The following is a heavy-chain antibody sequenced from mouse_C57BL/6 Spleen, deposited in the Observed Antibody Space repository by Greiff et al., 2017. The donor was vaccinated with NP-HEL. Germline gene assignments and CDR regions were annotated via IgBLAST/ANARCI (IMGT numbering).Heavy chain of an antibody. CDR3: ARMGYYGSSYDWYFDV. CDR2: ISSGSSTV. CDR1: GFTFSDYG. D-gene: IGHD1-1*01. V-gene: IGHV5-17*01. Sequence: EVKLMESGGGLVKPGGSLKLSCAASGFTFSDYGMHWVRQAPEKGLEWVAYISSGSSTVYYADTVKGRFTISRDNAKNTLFLQMTSLRSEDTAMYYCARMGYYGSSYDWYFDVWGTGTTVTVSS. J-gene: IGHJ1*03.